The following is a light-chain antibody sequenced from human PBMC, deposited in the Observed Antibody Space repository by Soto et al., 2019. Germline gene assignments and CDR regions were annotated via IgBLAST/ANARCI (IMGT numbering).Light chain of an antibody. J-gene: IGKJ3*01. Sequence: EIVLTQSPGTLSLSPGERATLSCRASQSVSSSYLAWYQQKPGQAPRLLIYDASKRATGIPARFSGSGFGTDYTLTISRLEPEDFAVYYCQQYGSAPFTFGPGTKVDIK. CDR1: QSVSSSY. CDR2: DAS. V-gene: IGKV3-20*01. CDR3: QQYGSAPFT.